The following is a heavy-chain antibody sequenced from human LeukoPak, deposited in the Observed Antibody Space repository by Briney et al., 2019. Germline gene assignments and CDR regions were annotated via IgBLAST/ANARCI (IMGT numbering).Heavy chain of an antibody. CDR1: GGSISSSSYY. J-gene: IGHJ4*02. D-gene: IGHD6-6*01. V-gene: IGHV4-39*01. CDR2: IYYSGST. CDR3: ARPFSSSSGGFDY. Sequence: SETLSLTCTVSGGSISSSSYYWGWIRQPPGKGLEWIGSIYYSGSTYYNPSLKSRVTISVDTSKNQFSLKLSSVTAADTAVYYCARPFSSSSGGFDYWGQGTLVTVSS.